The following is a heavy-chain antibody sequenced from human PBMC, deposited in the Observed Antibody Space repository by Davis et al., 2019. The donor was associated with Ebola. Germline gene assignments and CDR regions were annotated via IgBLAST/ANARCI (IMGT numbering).Heavy chain of an antibody. Sequence: GESLKISCAASGFTFSSYAMHWVRQAPGKGLEWVAVISYDGSNKYYADSVKGRFTISRDNSKNTLYLQMNSLRAEDTAVYYCASSGSYNAFDIWGQGTMVTVSS. CDR1: GFTFSSYA. J-gene: IGHJ3*02. V-gene: IGHV3-30-3*01. CDR2: ISYDGSNK. CDR3: ASSGSYNAFDI. D-gene: IGHD1-26*01.